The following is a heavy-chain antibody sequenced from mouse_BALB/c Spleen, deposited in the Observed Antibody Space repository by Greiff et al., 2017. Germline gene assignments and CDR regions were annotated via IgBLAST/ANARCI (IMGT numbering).Heavy chain of an antibody. J-gene: IGHJ4*01. CDR1: GYSFTSYW. V-gene: IGHV1-74*01. CDR2: IDPYDSET. Sequence: VQLHQPGAELVRPGASVKLSCKASGYSFTSYWMNWVQQRPEQGLEWIGRIDPYDSETHYNQKFKDNAILTVDKSYSKAYMQLSSLTSEDSAVYYCARGGITGDYYAMDYWGQGTSVTGSS. CDR3: ARGGITGDYYAMDY. D-gene: IGHD2-4*01.